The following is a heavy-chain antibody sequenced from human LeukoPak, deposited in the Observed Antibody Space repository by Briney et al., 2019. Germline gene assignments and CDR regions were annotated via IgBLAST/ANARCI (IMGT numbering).Heavy chain of an antibody. Sequence: GGSLRLSCAASGFIFSSYAMSWVRQAPGKGLEWVSAISGSGGDTYYADSVKGRFTISRDNSKNTLYLQMNSLRAEDTAIYYCAKGSGSYKGIDYWGQGTLVTVSS. CDR2: ISGSGGDT. CDR3: AKGSGSYKGIDY. J-gene: IGHJ4*02. CDR1: GFIFSSYA. D-gene: IGHD3-10*01. V-gene: IGHV3-23*01.